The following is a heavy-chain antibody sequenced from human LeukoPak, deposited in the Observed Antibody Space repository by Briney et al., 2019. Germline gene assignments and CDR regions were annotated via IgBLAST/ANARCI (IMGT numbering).Heavy chain of an antibody. J-gene: IGHJ4*02. CDR3: ARGGYSSRSFDY. CDR2: IYYSGST. CDR1: GGSISSGGYY. Sequence: SQTLSLTCTVSGGSISSGGYYWSWIRQHPGKGLEWIGYIYYSGSTYYNPSLKSRVTISVDTSKNQFSLKLSSVTAADTAVYYCARGGYSSRSFDYWGQGTLVTVSS. D-gene: IGHD6-13*01. V-gene: IGHV4-31*03.